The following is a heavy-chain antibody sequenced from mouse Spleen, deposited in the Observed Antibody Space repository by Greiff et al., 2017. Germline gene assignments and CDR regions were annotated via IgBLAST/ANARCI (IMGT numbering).Heavy chain of an antibody. D-gene: IGHD2-4*01. CDR2: IWAGGST. J-gene: IGHJ3*01. CDR3: ARDLYYDYDGFAY. Sequence: QVHVKQPGPGLVAPSQSLSITCTVSGFSLTSYGVHWVRQPPGKGLEWLGVIWAGGSTNYNSALMSRLSISKDNSKSQVFLKMNSLQTDDTAMYYCARDLYYDYDGFAYWGQGTLVTVSA. CDR1: GFSLTSYG. V-gene: IGHV2-9*02.